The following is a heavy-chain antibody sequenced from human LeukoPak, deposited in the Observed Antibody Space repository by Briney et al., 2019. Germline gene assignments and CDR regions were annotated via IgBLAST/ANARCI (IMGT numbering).Heavy chain of an antibody. D-gene: IGHD5-12*01. Sequence: SQTLSLTCAISGDSVSSNSAVWGWIRQSPWRGLEWLGRTYYRSKWYSDYALSVKSRITINPDTSKNQFSLQLSSVTPEDTAVYYCARDVVATPYFGYWGRGTLVTVSS. J-gene: IGHJ4*02. V-gene: IGHV6-1*01. CDR1: GDSVSSNSAV. CDR2: TYYRSKWYS. CDR3: ARDVVATPYFGY.